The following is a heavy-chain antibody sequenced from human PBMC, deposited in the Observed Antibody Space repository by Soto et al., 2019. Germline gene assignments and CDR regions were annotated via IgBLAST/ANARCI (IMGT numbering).Heavy chain of an antibody. J-gene: IGHJ2*01. Sequence: PGKGLEWIGSIYYSGSTYYNPSVKSRVTISGDTSKNQFSLKLSSVTAADTAVYYCFFFQAEDGIRDTVPVSAFLLNRSSDL. V-gene: IGHV4-39*07. CDR3: FFFQAEDGIRDTVPVSAFLLNRSSDL. CDR2: IYYSGST. D-gene: IGHD2-15*01.